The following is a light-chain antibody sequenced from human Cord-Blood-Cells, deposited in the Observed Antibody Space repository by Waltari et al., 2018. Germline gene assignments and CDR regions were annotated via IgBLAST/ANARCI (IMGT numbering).Light chain of an antibody. Sequence: ALRMTQSLSSFSASTGARHNITCRASQGIRSYLAWYQQKPGKAPKLLIYAASTLQSGVPSRFSGSGSGTDFTLTISCLQSEDFATYYCQQYYSYPYTFGQGTKLEIK. CDR3: QQYYSYPYT. J-gene: IGKJ2*01. V-gene: IGKV1-8*01. CDR1: QGIRSY. CDR2: AAS.